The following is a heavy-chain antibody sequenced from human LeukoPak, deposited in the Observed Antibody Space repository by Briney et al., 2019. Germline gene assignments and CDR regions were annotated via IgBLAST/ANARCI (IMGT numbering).Heavy chain of an antibody. V-gene: IGHV3-30*02. D-gene: IGHD1-1*01. CDR3: AKEGDWNDVTLMDV. CDR2: IRSDGSIK. J-gene: IGHJ6*03. CDR1: GFIFSFYG. Sequence: GGSLRLSCASSGFIFSFYGMHWARQAPGKGLEWVALIRSDGSIKYYADSVKGRFTISRDNSKNTLYLQMNSLRAADTAVYYCAKEGDWNDVTLMDVWGKGTTVTISS.